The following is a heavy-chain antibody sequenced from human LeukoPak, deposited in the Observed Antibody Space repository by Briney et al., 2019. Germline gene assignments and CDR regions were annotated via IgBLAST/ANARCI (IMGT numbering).Heavy chain of an antibody. CDR3: AKDRDRCFQH. CDR2: ISGSGGST. J-gene: IGHJ1*01. V-gene: IGHV3-23*01. D-gene: IGHD2-15*01. Sequence: GGSLRLSCAASGFTFSSYAMSWVRDAPGKGLEWVAAISGSGGSTYYADSVKGRFTISRDNSKNTLYLQMNSLRAEDTAVYYCAKDRDRCFQHWGQGTLVTVSS. CDR1: GFTFSSYA.